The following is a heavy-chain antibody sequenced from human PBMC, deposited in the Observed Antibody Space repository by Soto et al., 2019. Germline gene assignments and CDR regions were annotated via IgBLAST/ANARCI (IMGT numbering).Heavy chain of an antibody. CDR3: ARGGRRGGYSGYDF. D-gene: IGHD5-12*01. J-gene: IGHJ4*02. V-gene: IGHV4-34*01. CDR1: GGSFSGYY. Sequence: SETLSLTCAVYGGSFSGYYWSWIRQPPGKGLEWIGEINHSGSTNYNPSLKSRVTISVDTSKNQFSLKLSSVTAADTAVYYCARGGRRGGYSGYDFWAQGTLVTVSA. CDR2: INHSGST.